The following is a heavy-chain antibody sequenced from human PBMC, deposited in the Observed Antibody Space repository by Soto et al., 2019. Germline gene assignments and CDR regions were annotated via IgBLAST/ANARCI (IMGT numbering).Heavy chain of an antibody. CDR3: AKGAYCSGGSCFPYNWFDP. J-gene: IGHJ5*02. D-gene: IGHD2-15*01. V-gene: IGHV3-23*01. Sequence: EVQLLESGGGLVQPGGSLRLSCAASGFTFSSYAMSWVRQAPGKGLEWVSAISGSGGSTYYADSVKGRFTISRDNSKNTLYLQMNSLGAEDTAVYYCAKGAYCSGGSCFPYNWFDPWGQGTLVTVSS. CDR2: ISGSGGST. CDR1: GFTFSSYA.